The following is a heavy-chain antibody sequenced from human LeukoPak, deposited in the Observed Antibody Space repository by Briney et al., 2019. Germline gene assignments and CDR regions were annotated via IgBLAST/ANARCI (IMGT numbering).Heavy chain of an antibody. J-gene: IGHJ4*02. CDR1: GFTFSSYG. V-gene: IGHV3-30*02. CDR2: IRFDGSNK. Sequence: GGSLRLSCAASGFTFSSYGMHWVRQAPGRGLEWVAFIRFDGSNKYYADSVKGRFTISRDNSKNTLYLQMNSLRAEDTAVYYCAKDSYTSPDYWGQGTLVTVSS. CDR3: AKDSYTSPDY. D-gene: IGHD2-2*02.